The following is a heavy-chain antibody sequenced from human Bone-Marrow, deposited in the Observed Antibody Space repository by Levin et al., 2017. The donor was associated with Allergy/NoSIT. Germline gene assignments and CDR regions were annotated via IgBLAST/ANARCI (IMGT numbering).Heavy chain of an antibody. V-gene: IGHV4-4*02. CDR1: GASVSSVNW. Sequence: PSETLSLTCAVSGASVSSVNWWSWVRQPPGKGLAWLGEVYHSGTTNYNPSLKSRVTVSVDKSRNQFSLTLRSVSVADTAVYYCASYSDKGFDSWGQGMLVVVSS. CDR2: VYHSGTT. CDR3: ASYSDKGFDS. D-gene: IGHD1-26*01. J-gene: IGHJ4*02.